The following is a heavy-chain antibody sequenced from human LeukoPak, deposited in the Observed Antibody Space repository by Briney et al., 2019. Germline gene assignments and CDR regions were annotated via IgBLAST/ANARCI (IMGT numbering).Heavy chain of an antibody. Sequence: ASVKVSCKASGYTFTGYYMHWVRQAPGQGLEWMGWIYPNSGGTNYAQKFQGRVTMTRDTSISTAYMELSRLRSDDTAVYYCARVTYYDFWSGYYLFDYWGQGTLVTVSS. J-gene: IGHJ4*02. CDR3: ARVTYYDFWSGYYLFDY. CDR1: GYTFTGYY. D-gene: IGHD3-3*01. V-gene: IGHV1-2*02. CDR2: IYPNSGGT.